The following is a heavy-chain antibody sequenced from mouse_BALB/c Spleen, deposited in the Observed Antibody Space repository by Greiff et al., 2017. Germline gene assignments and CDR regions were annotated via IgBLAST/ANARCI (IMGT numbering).Heavy chain of an antibody. CDR2: ISYDGSN. J-gene: IGHJ3*01. Sequence: EVKLQESGPGLVKPSQSLSLTCSVTGYSITSGYYWNWIRQFPGNKLEWMGYISYDGSNNYNPSLKNRISITRDTSKNQFFLKLNSVTTEDTATYYCARGFVRGAYWGQGTLVTVSA. CDR1: GYSITSGYY. CDR3: ARGFVRGAY. V-gene: IGHV3-6*02. D-gene: IGHD2-14*01.